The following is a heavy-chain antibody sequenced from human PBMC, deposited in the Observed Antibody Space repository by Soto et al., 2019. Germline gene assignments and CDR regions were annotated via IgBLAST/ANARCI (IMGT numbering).Heavy chain of an antibody. V-gene: IGHV1-69*12. D-gene: IGHD1-1*01. CDR3: ARDNDRPQLGGNYYYILDV. CDR2: IMPIFRTP. Sequence: QVQLEQSGAEVKKPGSSVKVSCKASGGTFRNSAISWVRQAPGQGLEWMGGIMPIFRTPDYAHKFQGRVTITADESTSTSYMDLSGLRSDDTAVYYCARDNDRPQLGGNYYYILDVWGHGTTVTVSS. J-gene: IGHJ6*02. CDR1: GGTFRNSA.